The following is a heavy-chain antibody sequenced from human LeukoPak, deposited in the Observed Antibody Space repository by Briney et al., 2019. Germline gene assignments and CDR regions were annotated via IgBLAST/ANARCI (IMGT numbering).Heavy chain of an antibody. J-gene: IGHJ4*02. CDR3: ARDGVTMIFIY. D-gene: IGHD3-22*01. V-gene: IGHV3-30*03. CDR2: ISYDGSNK. Sequence: GGSLRLSCAASGFTFSSYGMHWVRQAPGKGLEWVAVISYDGSNKYYADSVKGRFTISRDNSKNTLYLQMNSLRAEDTAVYYCARDGVTMIFIYWGQGTLVTVSS. CDR1: GFTFSSYG.